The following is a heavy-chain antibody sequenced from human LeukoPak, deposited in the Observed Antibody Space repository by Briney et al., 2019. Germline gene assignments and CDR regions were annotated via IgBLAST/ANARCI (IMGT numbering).Heavy chain of an antibody. CDR2: ISAYNGNT. J-gene: IGHJ3*02. Sequence: ASVKVSCKASGYTFTSYGISWVRQAPGQGLEWMGWISAYNGNTNYAQKLQGRVTMTTDTSTSTAYMELRSLRSDDTAVYYCARDHVVVVPAAISYAFDIWGQGTMVTVSS. D-gene: IGHD2-2*01. CDR1: GYTFTSYG. CDR3: ARDHVVVVPAAISYAFDI. V-gene: IGHV1-18*01.